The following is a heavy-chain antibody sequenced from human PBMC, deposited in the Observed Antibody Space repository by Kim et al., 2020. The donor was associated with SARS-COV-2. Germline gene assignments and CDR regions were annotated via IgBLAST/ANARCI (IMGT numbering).Heavy chain of an antibody. J-gene: IGHJ4*02. CDR2: ISGSGGST. CDR3: AAAGNLSYFDY. D-gene: IGHD6-13*01. Sequence: GGSLRLSCAASGFTFSSYAMSWVRQAPGKGLEWVSAISGSGGSTYYADSVKGRFTISRDNSKNTLYLQMNSLRAEDTAVYWVAAAGNLSYFDYWGQGTLVTVSS. V-gene: IGHV3-23*01. CDR1: GFTFSSYA.